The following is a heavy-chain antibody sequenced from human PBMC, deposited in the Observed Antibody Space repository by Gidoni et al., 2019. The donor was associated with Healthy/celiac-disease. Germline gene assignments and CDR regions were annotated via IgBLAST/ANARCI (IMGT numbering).Heavy chain of an antibody. CDR3: AKDSQFSTMGVGYYYGMDV. CDR2: ISWNSGSI. Sequence: EVQLVESGGGLVQPGRSLRLSCAASGFPFVDSATHWVRQAPGKGLEWVSGISWNSGSIGYADSVKGRFTISRDNAKNSLYLQMNSLRAEDTALYYCAKDSQFSTMGVGYYYGMDVWGQGTTVTVSS. J-gene: IGHJ6*02. V-gene: IGHV3-9*01. D-gene: IGHD3-10*01. CDR1: GFPFVDSA.